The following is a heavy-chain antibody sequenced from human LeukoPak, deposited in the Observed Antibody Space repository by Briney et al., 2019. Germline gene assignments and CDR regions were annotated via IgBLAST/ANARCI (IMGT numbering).Heavy chain of an antibody. CDR1: GYTFTSYY. Sequence: LEVTLRVSCTTSGYTFTSYYMHWVRQAPGQGLEWMGCVNPTRGGMLYAQKFEGRVTMTRDTSISTAYMELSSLRSDDTAVYYCARVYYYYDSSGILTLYFDYWGQGTLVTV. D-gene: IGHD3-22*01. CDR3: ARVYYYYDSSGILTLYFDY. V-gene: IGHV1-2*03. CDR2: VNPTRGGM. J-gene: IGHJ4*02.